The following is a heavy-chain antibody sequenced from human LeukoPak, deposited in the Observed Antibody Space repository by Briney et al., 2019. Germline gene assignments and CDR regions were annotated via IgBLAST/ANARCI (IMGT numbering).Heavy chain of an antibody. CDR3: ATRAPHYYLKTFDI. CDR2: FDPEDGET. J-gene: IGHJ3*02. CDR1: GHTLTELS. V-gene: IGHV1-24*01. D-gene: IGHD3-10*01. Sequence: GSVKVSCKVSGHTLTELSMHWVRQAPGKGLEWMGGFDPEDGETIYAQKFQGRVTMTEDTSTDTAYMELSSLRSEDTAVYYCATRAPHYYLKTFDIWGQGTMVTVSS.